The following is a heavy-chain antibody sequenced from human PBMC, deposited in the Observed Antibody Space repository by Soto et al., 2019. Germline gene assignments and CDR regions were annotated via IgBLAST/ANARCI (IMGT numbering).Heavy chain of an antibody. D-gene: IGHD5-18*01. J-gene: IGHJ4*02. CDR1: GGTFSSYA. CDR2: IIPIFGTA. CDR3: AREGWTAMVGPHGYFDY. V-gene: IGHV1-69*01. Sequence: QVQLVQSGAEVKKPGSSVKVSCKASGGTFSSYAISWMRQAPGQGLEWMGGIIPIFGTANYAQKFQGRVTITADESTSTAYMELSSLRSEDTAVYYCAREGWTAMVGPHGYFDYWGQGTLVTVSS.